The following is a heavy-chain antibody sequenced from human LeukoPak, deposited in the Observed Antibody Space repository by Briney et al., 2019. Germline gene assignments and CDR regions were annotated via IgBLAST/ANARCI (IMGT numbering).Heavy chain of an antibody. V-gene: IGHV1-69*01. D-gene: IGHD1/OR15-1a*01. J-gene: IGHJ6*03. CDR3: ARGNNPPYNSYYYMDV. CDR2: IIPLFVTP. Sequence: SVKVSCKASGGTFSSYPISWVRQAPGQGLEWMGGIIPLFVTPKYAQNFQGRVTITADESTSTAYMELSSLRSDDTAVYYCARGNNPPYNSYYYMDVWGKGTTVTVSS. CDR1: GGTFSSYP.